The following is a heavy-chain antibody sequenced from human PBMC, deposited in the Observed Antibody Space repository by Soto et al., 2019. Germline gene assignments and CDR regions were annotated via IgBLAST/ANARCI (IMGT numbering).Heavy chain of an antibody. CDR2: IKQDGSEK. D-gene: IGHD1-1*01. J-gene: IGHJ6*02. CDR3: ARDQTPAITRYYYYYGMDV. V-gene: IGHV3-7*03. CDR1: GFTFSSYW. Sequence: PGGSLRLSCAASGFTFSSYWMSWVRQAPGKGLEWVANIKQDGSEKYYVDSVKGRFTISRDNAKNSLYLQMNSLGAEDTAVYYCARDQTPAITRYYYYYGMDVWGQGTTVTVSS.